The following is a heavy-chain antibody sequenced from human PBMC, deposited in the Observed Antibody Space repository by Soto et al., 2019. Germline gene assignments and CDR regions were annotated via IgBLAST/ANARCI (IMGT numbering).Heavy chain of an antibody. CDR3: ARLGVWSGSYYYMDV. D-gene: IGHD3-3*01. CDR1: GFSFSSSW. Sequence: EVQLVESGGGLVQPGGSLRLSCAASGFSFSSSWMIWVRQVPGKGLVCVSRINSDGSSTKYADSVKGRFTISRDNAKNTLYLQMNGLRGEDTALYYCARLGVWSGSYYYMDVWGKGTTVTVSS. CDR2: INSDGSST. J-gene: IGHJ6*03. V-gene: IGHV3-74*01.